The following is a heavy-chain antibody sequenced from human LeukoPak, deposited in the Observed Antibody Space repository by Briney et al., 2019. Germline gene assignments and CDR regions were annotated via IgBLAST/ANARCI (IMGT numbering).Heavy chain of an antibody. D-gene: IGHD6-19*01. CDR3: AKDIAPPSSGTFDY. J-gene: IGHJ4*02. CDR2: ISWNGGSI. Sequence: GGNLRLSCTASGFTFDDYAMHWVRQAPGKGLEGVSSISWNGGSIGYVDSVKGRFTISRDDAKNSLYLQMNSLRPEDTALYYCAKDIAPPSSGTFDYWGQGTLVTVSS. CDR1: GFTFDDYA. V-gene: IGHV3-9*01.